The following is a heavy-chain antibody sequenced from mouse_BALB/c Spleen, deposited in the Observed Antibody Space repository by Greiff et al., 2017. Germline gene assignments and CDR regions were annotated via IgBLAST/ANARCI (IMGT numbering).Heavy chain of an antibody. CDR2: IYPGNSDT. CDR3: TLEFITTAFDV. V-gene: IGHV1-5*01. CDR1: GYSFTSYW. Sequence: EVQLQQSGTVLARPGASVKMSCKASGYSFTSYWMHWVKQRPGQGLEWIGAIYPGNSDTSYNQKFKGKAKLTAVTSASTAYMELSSLTNEDSAVYYCTLEFITTAFDVWGAGTTVTVSS. D-gene: IGHD1-2*01. J-gene: IGHJ1*01.